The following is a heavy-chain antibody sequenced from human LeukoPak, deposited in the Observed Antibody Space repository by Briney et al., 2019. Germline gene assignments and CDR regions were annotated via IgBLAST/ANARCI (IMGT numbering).Heavy chain of an antibody. CDR3: ARARRRPTVTNWFDP. CDR2: INHSGST. Sequence: SETLSLTCAVYCGSFSGYYWSWIRQPPGKGLEWIGEINHSGSTNYNPSLKSRVTISVDTSKNQFSLKLSSVTAADTAVYYCARARRRPTVTNWFDPWGQGTLVTVSS. J-gene: IGHJ5*02. CDR1: CGSFSGYY. V-gene: IGHV4-34*01. D-gene: IGHD4-17*01.